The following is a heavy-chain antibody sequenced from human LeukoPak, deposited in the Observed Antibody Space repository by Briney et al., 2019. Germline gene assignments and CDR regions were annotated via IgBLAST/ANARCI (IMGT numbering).Heavy chain of an antibody. D-gene: IGHD3-3*01. Sequence: SETLSLTCTVSGGSISSHYWNWIRQPPGKGLEWIGEISHSGSTNYNPSLKSRVTISVDTSKNQFSLKLSSVTAADTAVYYCARYGTGVVSGIFDYWGQGTLVTVSS. CDR2: ISHSGST. CDR3: ARYGTGVVSGIFDY. V-gene: IGHV4-34*01. J-gene: IGHJ4*02. CDR1: GGSISSHY.